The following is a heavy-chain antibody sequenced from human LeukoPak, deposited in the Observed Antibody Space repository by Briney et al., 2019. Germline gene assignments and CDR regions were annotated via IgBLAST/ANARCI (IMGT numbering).Heavy chain of an antibody. CDR3: ARQPYCDP. D-gene: IGHD1-26*01. CDR2: TSDSEST. CDR1: GGSISSSSYY. J-gene: IGHJ5*02. V-gene: IGHV4-39*01. Sequence: SETLSLTCTVSGGSISSSSYYWVWIRQPPGKGLEWIASTSDSESTYYKPSLKSRVTISVDTSKNQFSLKLSSVTAADTAVYYCARQPYCDPWGQGILVTASS.